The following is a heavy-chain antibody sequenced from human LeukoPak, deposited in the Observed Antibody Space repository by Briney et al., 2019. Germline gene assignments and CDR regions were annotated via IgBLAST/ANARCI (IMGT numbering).Heavy chain of an antibody. D-gene: IGHD6-19*01. Sequence: GGSLRLSCAASGFTFIDYDMHWVRQVIGKGLEWVSAIGIGGDTHYSGSVKGRFTISRENAESSLYLQMNSLRAEDTAVYYCARGGIQVSGIDEFDYWGQGTLVTVSS. J-gene: IGHJ4*02. CDR2: IGIGGDT. V-gene: IGHV3-13*01. CDR3: ARGGIQVSGIDEFDY. CDR1: GFTFIDYD.